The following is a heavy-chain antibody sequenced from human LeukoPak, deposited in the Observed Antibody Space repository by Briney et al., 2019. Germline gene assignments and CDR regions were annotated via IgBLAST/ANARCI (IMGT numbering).Heavy chain of an antibody. J-gene: IGHJ4*02. CDR2: LKSKTDGGTT. V-gene: IGHV3-15*01. Sequence: GRSLRLSCAASGFIFSNAWMSWVRHAPGKGLEWVGRLKSKTDGGTTDYAAAVKRRFTISRDDSKNTLYLQMNSLTTEDPGVNDRTSDYYDSSGYAIDYWGQGTLVTVSS. CDR3: TSDYYDSSGYAIDY. CDR1: GFIFSNAW. D-gene: IGHD3-22*01.